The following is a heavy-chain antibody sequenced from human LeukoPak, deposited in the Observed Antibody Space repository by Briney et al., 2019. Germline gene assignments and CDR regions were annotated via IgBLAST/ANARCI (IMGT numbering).Heavy chain of an antibody. V-gene: IGHV3-49*04. CDR1: GFTFGDYA. J-gene: IGHJ4*02. Sequence: GGSLRLSCTASGFTFGDYAMSWVRQAPGKGLEWVGFIRSKAYGGTTEYAASVKGRFTISRDDSKSIAYLQMNSLKTEDTAVYYCTRANYYGSGAQGYWGQGTLVTVSS. CDR3: TRANYYGSGAQGY. CDR2: IRSKAYGGTT. D-gene: IGHD3-10*01.